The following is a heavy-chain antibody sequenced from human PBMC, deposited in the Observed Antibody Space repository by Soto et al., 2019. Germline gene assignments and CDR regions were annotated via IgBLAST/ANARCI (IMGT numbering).Heavy chain of an antibody. CDR3: ARRHDILTGPDAFDI. CDR1: GGSISSSSYY. D-gene: IGHD3-9*01. CDR2: IYYSGST. V-gene: IGHV4-39*02. J-gene: IGHJ3*02. Sequence: SETLSLTCTVSGGSISSSSYYWGWIRQPPGKGLEWIGSIYYSGSTYYNPSLKSRVTISVDTSKNHLSLKLNSVTAADTAVYYCARRHDILTGPDAFDIWGQGTMVTVSS.